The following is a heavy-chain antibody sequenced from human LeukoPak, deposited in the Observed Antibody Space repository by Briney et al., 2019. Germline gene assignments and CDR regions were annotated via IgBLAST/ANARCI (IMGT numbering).Heavy chain of an antibody. CDR2: IKQDGSEK. D-gene: IGHD4-17*01. CDR3: ARDFHTLTNYYYYYMDV. V-gene: IGHV3-7*01. CDR1: GFTFSSYW. Sequence: GGSLRLSCAASGFTFSSYWMSWVRQAPGKGLEWVANIKQDGSEKYYVDSVKGRFTISRDNAKNSLYLQMNSLRPEDTAVYYCARDFHTLTNYYYYYMDVWGKGTTVTVSS. J-gene: IGHJ6*03.